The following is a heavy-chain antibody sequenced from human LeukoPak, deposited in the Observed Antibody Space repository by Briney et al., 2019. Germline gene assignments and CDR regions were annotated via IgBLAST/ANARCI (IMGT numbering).Heavy chain of an antibody. J-gene: IGHJ4*02. Sequence: ASVKVSCKASGYTFTSYGIGWVRQAPGQGLEWMGWISAYNGNTNYAQKLQGRVTMTTDTSTGTAYMELRSLRSDDTAVYYCARDVEQQLVRAVDYWGQGTLVTVSS. V-gene: IGHV1-18*01. CDR1: GYTFTSYG. CDR3: ARDVEQQLVRAVDY. CDR2: ISAYNGNT. D-gene: IGHD6-13*01.